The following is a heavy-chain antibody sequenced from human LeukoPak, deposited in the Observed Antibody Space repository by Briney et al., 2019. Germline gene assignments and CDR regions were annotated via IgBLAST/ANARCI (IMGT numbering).Heavy chain of an antibody. D-gene: IGHD3-22*01. CDR3: ARELYDSSGYYYVY. CDR1: GYTFTSYG. V-gene: IGHV1-18*01. J-gene: IGHJ4*02. CDR2: ISAYNGNT. Sequence: GASVKVSCKASGYTFTSYGITWVRQAPGQGLEWMGWISAYNGNTNYAQKLQGRVTMTTDTSTSTAYMELRSLRSDDTAVYYCARELYDSSGYYYVYWGQGTLVTVSS.